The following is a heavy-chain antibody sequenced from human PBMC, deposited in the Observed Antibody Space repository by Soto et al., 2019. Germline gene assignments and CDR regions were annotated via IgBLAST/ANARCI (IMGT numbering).Heavy chain of an antibody. V-gene: IGHV3-33*01. CDR2: IWYDGSNK. D-gene: IGHD5-12*01. CDR3: ARGRAMGCYDLPYCDCGMDV. CDR1: GFTFSSYG. Sequence: QVQLVESGGGVVQPGRSLRLSCAASGFTFSSYGMHWVRQAPGKGLEWVAVIWYDGSNKYYADSVKGRFTISRDNSKNKLYLAMNSLRAEDTAVYYCARGRAMGCYDLPYCDCGMDVWGQGTTVTVSS. J-gene: IGHJ6*02.